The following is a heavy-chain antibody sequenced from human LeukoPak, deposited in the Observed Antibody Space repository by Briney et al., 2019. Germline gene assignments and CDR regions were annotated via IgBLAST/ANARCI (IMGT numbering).Heavy chain of an antibody. Sequence: SETVSLTCSVSGDSISTYHWNWIRKPPGKGLEWIGYMQSTGNSKYNPSLKSRVNMFVDTSKNQAALILSSVTAAGTAVYYCARDKQHSYGRYFDHWGQGALVTVSS. CDR3: ARDKQHSYGRYFDH. V-gene: IGHV4-59*01. D-gene: IGHD3-16*01. CDR1: GDSISTYH. J-gene: IGHJ4*02. CDR2: MQSTGNS.